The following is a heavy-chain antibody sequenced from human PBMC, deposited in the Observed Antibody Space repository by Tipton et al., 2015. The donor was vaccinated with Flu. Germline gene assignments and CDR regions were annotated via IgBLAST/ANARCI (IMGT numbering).Heavy chain of an antibody. D-gene: IGHD3-3*01. CDR2: IYPSGTT. CDR3: ARHKYYADDGGPGVYFNY. Sequence: GLVKPSETLSLTCSVSGGSISGYSWSWIRQPPGKGLEWIGSIYPSGTTYYNPSLKSRVTISVDTSKNQFSLKLSSVTAADTAVYYCARHKYYADDGGPGVYFNYWGQGTLVTVSA. V-gene: IGHV4-59*05. J-gene: IGHJ4*02. CDR1: GGSISGYS.